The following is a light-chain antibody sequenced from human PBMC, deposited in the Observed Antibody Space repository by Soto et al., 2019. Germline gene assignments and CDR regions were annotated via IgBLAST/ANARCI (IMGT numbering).Light chain of an antibody. CDR1: QSIDRR. Sequence: DIQMTQSPSTLSASVGDRVTITCRASQSIDRRLAWYQQKPGKAPKLLIYRASSLESGVPSRFSGSGSGTGFTLTISSLQPDDFATYYCQQYKTYTYTFAQGTKLEIK. CDR2: RAS. CDR3: QQYKTYTYT. V-gene: IGKV1-5*03. J-gene: IGKJ2*01.